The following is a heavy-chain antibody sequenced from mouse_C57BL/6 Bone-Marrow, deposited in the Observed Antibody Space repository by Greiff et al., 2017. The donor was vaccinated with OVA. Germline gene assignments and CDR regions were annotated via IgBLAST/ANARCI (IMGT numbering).Heavy chain of an antibody. V-gene: IGHV1-61*01. Sequence: QVQLQQPGAELVRPGSSVKLSCEASGYTFTSYWMDWVKQRPGQGLEWIGNIYPSDSETHYNQKFKDKATLTVDKSSSTAYMQLSSLTSEDSAVYYCARIYDGYYFAYWGQGTLVTVSA. CDR1: GYTFTSYW. J-gene: IGHJ3*01. CDR3: ARIYDGYYFAY. CDR2: IYPSDSET. D-gene: IGHD2-3*01.